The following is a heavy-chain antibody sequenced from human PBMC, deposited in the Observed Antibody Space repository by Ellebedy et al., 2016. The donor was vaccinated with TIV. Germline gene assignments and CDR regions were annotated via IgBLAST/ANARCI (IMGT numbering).Heavy chain of an antibody. CDR2: INPNSGGT. V-gene: IGHV1-2*04. Sequence: AASVKVSCKASGYTFTDYYLHWVRQAPGQGLEWLGWINPNSGGTNFAQNFQGWVTLTRNTTITTAYMELSSLKSDDTATAVFYCARGGSSNWYEAFDFWGQGTLVTVSS. CDR1: GYTFTDYY. D-gene: IGHD6-13*01. CDR3: ARGGSSNWYEAFDF. J-gene: IGHJ4*02.